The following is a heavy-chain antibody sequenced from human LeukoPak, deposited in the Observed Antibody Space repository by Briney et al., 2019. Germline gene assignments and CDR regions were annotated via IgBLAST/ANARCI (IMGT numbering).Heavy chain of an antibody. CDR2: IKSKTDGGTT. CDR3: ATAFGELLP. CDR1: GFTFNNAW. Sequence: GGSLRLSCAASGFTFNNAWMSWLRQAPGKGLEWVGRIKSKTDGGTTDYAAPVKGRFTISRDDSKNTLYLQMNSLKTDDTAVYYCATAFGELLPWGQGTLVTVSS. D-gene: IGHD1-26*01. J-gene: IGHJ5*02. V-gene: IGHV3-15*01.